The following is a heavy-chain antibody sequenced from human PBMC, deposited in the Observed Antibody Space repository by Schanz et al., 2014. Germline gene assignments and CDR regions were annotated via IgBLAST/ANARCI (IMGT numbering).Heavy chain of an antibody. CDR1: GYTFTSYG. J-gene: IGHJ1*01. CDR2: ISDYNADT. Sequence: QVQLVQSGAEEKKPGASVKVSCKASGYTFTSYGISWVRQAPGQGPEWMGWISDYNADTKYAQKVQGRVTMTTDTSTSTAYMELRSLRSDDTAVYYCAGATYSSSWYGGSEYFQHWGQGTLVTVSS. CDR3: AGATYSSSWYGGSEYFQH. V-gene: IGHV1-18*04. D-gene: IGHD6-13*01.